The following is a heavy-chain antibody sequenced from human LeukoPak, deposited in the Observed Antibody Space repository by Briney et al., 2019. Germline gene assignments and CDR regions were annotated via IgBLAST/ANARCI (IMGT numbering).Heavy chain of an antibody. Sequence: GESLKISCEGSGYSFISYWIGWVRQMPGKGLEWMGIIYPGDSDTRYSPSFQGRVTISADKSISTAYLQWSSLKASDTAMYYCARTHHDCSSTSSYRSLYYYYYGMDVWGQGTTVTVSS. CDR3: ARTHHDCSSTSSYRSLYYYYYGMDV. J-gene: IGHJ6*02. V-gene: IGHV5-51*01. D-gene: IGHD2-2*02. CDR1: GYSFISYW. CDR2: IYPGDSDT.